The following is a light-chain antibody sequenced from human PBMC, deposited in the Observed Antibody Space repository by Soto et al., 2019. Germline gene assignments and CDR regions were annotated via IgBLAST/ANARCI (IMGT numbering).Light chain of an antibody. CDR3: QQYHSYPIT. V-gene: IGKV1-5*03. Sequence: DIQITQSPSTLSSSVGYRCTITCLASQRISSWLAWYQQKPGKAPNLLIYKASSLESGVPSRFSGSGSGTEFTLTISSLQPDDFATYYCQQYHSYPITFGQGTRLEIK. J-gene: IGKJ5*01. CDR2: KAS. CDR1: QRISSW.